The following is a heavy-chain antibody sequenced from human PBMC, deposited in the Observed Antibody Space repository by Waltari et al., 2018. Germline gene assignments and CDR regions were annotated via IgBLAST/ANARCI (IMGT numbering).Heavy chain of an antibody. CDR1: GCSLRRGYY. D-gene: IGHD6-19*01. CDR2: VSHSGST. J-gene: IGHJ3*02. Sequence: QVQLQQSGTGQVKPSETLSLTCAVPGCSLRRGYYWGWIRQPLGKGLEWIGSVSHSGSTYYNPSLKSRVTISIHMSKHQFSLELRSVTAADTAVYFCASDLGGTAVATDAFDIWGQGTMVIVSS. CDR3: ASDLGGTAVATDAFDI. V-gene: IGHV4-38-2*01.